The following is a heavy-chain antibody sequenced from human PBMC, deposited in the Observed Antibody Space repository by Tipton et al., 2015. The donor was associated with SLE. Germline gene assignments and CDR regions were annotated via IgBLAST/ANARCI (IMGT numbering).Heavy chain of an antibody. CDR3: ARGVRIAVVKGWYFDL. V-gene: IGHV4-30-4*08. D-gene: IGHD6-19*01. CDR1: GGSMRSDVDY. CDR2: THYSGST. Sequence: TLSLTCTASGGSMRSDVDYWTWIRQLPGKGLEWIGYTHYSGSTYYNPSLKSRVTISVDTSKNQFSLKLTSMTAADTAVYYCARGVRIAVVKGWYFDLWGRGTLVTVSS. J-gene: IGHJ2*01.